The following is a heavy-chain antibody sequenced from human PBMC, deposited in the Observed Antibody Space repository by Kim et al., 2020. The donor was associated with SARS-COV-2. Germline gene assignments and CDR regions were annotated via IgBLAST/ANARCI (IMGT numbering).Heavy chain of an antibody. CDR3: ARAERRITIFGVVTAFDY. J-gene: IGHJ4*02. D-gene: IGHD3-3*01. CDR2: ISAYNGNT. V-gene: IGHV1-18*01. CDR1: GYTFTSYG. Sequence: ASVKVSCKASGYTFTSYGISWVRQAPGQGLEWMGWISAYNGNTNYAQKLQGRVTMTTDTSTSTAYMELRILRSDDTAVYYCARAERRITIFGVVTAFDYWGQETLVPVSS.